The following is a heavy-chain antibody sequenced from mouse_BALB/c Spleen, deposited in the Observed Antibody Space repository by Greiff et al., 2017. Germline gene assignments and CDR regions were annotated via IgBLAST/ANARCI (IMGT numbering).Heavy chain of an antibody. Sequence: VQLHQSGAELMKPGASVKISCKATGYTFSSYWIEWVKQRPGHGLEWIGEILPGSGSTNYNEKFKGKATFTADTSSNTAYMQLSSLTSEDSAVYYCARSYGRNYFDYWGQGTTLTVSS. V-gene: IGHV1-9*01. CDR1: GYTFSSYW. CDR3: ARSYGRNYFDY. CDR2: ILPGSGST. D-gene: IGHD1-1*01. J-gene: IGHJ2*01.